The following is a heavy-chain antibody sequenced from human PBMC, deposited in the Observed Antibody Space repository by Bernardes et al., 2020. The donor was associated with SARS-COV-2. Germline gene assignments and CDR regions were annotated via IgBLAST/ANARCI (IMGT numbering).Heavy chain of an antibody. CDR3: ARATLDYGDSTLSRENGVDP. CDR1: GDSINSGYSF. V-gene: IGHV4-30-4*01. D-gene: IGHD4-17*01. CDR2: IYYSGST. J-gene: IGHJ5*02. Sequence: SNTLQVMCNFSGDSINSGYSFWSWILQPPGKGLECIGYIYYSGSTYYNPSLKSRITLSVDTSKNQFSLKLSSVTAADTAVYYCARATLDYGDSTLSRENGVDPWGHGTMVTVSS.